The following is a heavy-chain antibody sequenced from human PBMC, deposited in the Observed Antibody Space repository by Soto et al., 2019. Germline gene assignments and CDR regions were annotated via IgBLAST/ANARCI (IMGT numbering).Heavy chain of an antibody. Sequence: ASVKVSCKASGYTFTSYAMHWVRQAPGQRLEWMGWINAGNGNTKYSQKFQGRVTITRDTSASTAYMELSSLRSEDTAVYYCARDLVVVPAVIYGMDVWGQGTTVTVSS. CDR3: ARDLVVVPAVIYGMDV. V-gene: IGHV1-3*01. J-gene: IGHJ6*02. CDR1: GYTFTSYA. CDR2: INAGNGNT. D-gene: IGHD2-2*02.